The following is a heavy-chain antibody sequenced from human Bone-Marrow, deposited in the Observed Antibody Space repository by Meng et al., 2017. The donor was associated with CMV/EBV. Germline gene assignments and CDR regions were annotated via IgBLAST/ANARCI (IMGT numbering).Heavy chain of an antibody. CDR2: IFTGGAPI. V-gene: IGHV3-21*04. J-gene: IGHJ4*02. CDR1: GFNFGAYN. D-gene: IGHD2-2*01. Sequence: GGSLRLSCAASGFNFGAYNMNWVRQAPGKGLEWISSIFTGGAPISYVDSVKGRFTISRDDAKNSLHLQMSSLRSEDTAVYYCAIGISGVVPAAGGDYWGQGTLVTVSS. CDR3: AIGISGVVPAAGGDY.